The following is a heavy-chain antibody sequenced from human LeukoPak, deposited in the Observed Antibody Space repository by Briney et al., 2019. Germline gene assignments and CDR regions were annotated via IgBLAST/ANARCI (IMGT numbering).Heavy chain of an antibody. CDR3: ARSGIVVVPAANAFDI. Sequence: PGGSLRLSCAASGFTFSSYSMNWVRQAPGKGLEWVSSISSSSSYIYYADSVKGRFTISRDNAKNSLYLQMNSLRAEDTAVYYCARSGIVVVPAANAFDIWGQGTMVTVSS. CDR2: ISSSSSYI. CDR1: GFTFSSYS. D-gene: IGHD2-2*01. J-gene: IGHJ3*02. V-gene: IGHV3-21*01.